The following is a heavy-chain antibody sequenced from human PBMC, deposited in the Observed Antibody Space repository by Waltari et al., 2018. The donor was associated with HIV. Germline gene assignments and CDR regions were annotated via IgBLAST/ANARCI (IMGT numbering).Heavy chain of an antibody. CDR3: ARAGAVFGTSPYGMDV. J-gene: IGHJ6*02. V-gene: IGHV4-30-4*01. CDR1: GGSISSGDYY. CDR2: IYYSGST. D-gene: IGHD2-2*01. Sequence: QVQLQESGPGLVKPSQTLSLTCTVSGGSISSGDYYWSWIRQPPGKGLEWIGYIYYSGSTYYTPSLTSRVTISVDTSKNPFSLKLSSVSAADTAVYYCARAGAVFGTSPYGMDVWGQGTTVTVSS.